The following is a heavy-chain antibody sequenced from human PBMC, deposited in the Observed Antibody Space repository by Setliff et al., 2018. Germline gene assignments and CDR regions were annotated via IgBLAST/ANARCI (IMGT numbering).Heavy chain of an antibody. Sequence: SETLSLTCTVSGGSISSSNWWTWVRQPPGKGLEWIGEIYHSGSINYNPSLKSRVTISVDTPKNQFSLKLSSVTAADTAVYYCARFTELSSGAFDIWGQGTMVTVSS. J-gene: IGHJ3*02. V-gene: IGHV4-4*02. CDR1: GGSISSSNW. CDR3: ARFTELSSGAFDI. D-gene: IGHD1-26*01. CDR2: IYHSGSI.